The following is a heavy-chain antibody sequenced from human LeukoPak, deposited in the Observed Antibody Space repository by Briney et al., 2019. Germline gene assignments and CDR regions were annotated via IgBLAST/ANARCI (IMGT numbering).Heavy chain of an antibody. J-gene: IGHJ6*04. CDR1: GFTFDDYA. CDR2: ISWNSHKI. D-gene: IGHD3-10*02. CDR3: AELGITMIGGV. Sequence: GGSLRLSCAASGFTFDDYAIYWVRQAPGKGLEWVSGISWNSHKIGYADSVKGRFTISRDNAKNSLYLQMNSLRAEDTAVYYCAELGITMIGGVWGKGTTVTISS. V-gene: IGHV3-9*01.